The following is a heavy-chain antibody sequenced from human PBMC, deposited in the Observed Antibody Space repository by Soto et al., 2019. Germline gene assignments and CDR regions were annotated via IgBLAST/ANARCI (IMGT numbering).Heavy chain of an antibody. D-gene: IGHD1-26*01. Sequence: QVTLKESGPVLVKPTETLTLTCTVSGFSLNNGRMGVSWIRQPPGKALEWLAHIFSNDEKSYSTSLKSRLNISKDTSKSQVVLTMTNMEPVDPATYYCARKGGYYYGLDVWGQGTTVTISS. J-gene: IGHJ6*02. V-gene: IGHV2-26*01. CDR2: IFSNDEK. CDR1: GFSLNNGRMG. CDR3: ARKGGYYYGLDV.